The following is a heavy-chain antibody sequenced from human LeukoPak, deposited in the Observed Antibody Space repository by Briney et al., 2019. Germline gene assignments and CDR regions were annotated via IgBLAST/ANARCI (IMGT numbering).Heavy chain of an antibody. Sequence: GESLKISCMGSGYNFASYWIAWVRQMPGKGLEWMGIIYPDDSDTRYSPSFQGQVTISADKSISTALLQWSSLKASDTAMYYCARHLRGVKAAAGPGYSFWGQGTLVTVSS. V-gene: IGHV5-51*01. CDR3: ARHLRGVKAAAGPGYSF. D-gene: IGHD6-13*01. CDR2: IYPDDSDT. CDR1: GYNFASYW. J-gene: IGHJ4*02.